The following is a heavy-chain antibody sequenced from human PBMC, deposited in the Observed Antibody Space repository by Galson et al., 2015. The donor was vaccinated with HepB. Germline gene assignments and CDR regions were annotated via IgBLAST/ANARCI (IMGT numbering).Heavy chain of an antibody. CDR2: IIPIFGTA. CDR3: ALESSSSTYYYYYGMDV. CDR1: FSSYA. J-gene: IGHJ6*02. V-gene: IGHV1-69*06. D-gene: IGHD6-6*01. Sequence: FSSYAISWVRQAPGQGLEWMGGIIPIFGTANYAQKFQGRVTITADKSTSTAYMELSSLRSEDTAVYYCALESSSSTYYYYYGMDVWGQGTTVTVSS.